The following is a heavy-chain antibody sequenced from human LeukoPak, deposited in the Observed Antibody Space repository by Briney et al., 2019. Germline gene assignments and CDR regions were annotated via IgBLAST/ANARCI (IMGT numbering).Heavy chain of an antibody. CDR2: ISSSSSYI. CDR3: ARDCYGDYVREGWFDP. Sequence: GGSLRLSCAASGFTFSSYSMNWVRQAPGKGLEWVSSISSSSSYIYYAGSVKGRFTISRDNAKNSLYLQMNSLRAEDTAVYYCARDCYGDYVREGWFDPWGQGTLVTVSS. V-gene: IGHV3-21*01. D-gene: IGHD4-17*01. J-gene: IGHJ5*02. CDR1: GFTFSSYS.